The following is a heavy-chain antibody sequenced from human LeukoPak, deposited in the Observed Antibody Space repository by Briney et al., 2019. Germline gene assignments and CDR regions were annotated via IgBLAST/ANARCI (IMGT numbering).Heavy chain of an antibody. CDR1: GFTFSSYS. CDR2: ISSSGSHI. CDR3: ARPLMYYYGSETYFWFDP. D-gene: IGHD3-10*01. J-gene: IGHJ5*02. V-gene: IGHV3-21*01. Sequence: GGSLRLSCAASGFTFSSYSMNWVRQAPGKGLEWVSSISSSGSHIYYADSVKGRITISRDNAKNSLSLQMNSLRAEDTAVYYCARPLMYYYGSETYFWFDPWGQGTLVTVSS.